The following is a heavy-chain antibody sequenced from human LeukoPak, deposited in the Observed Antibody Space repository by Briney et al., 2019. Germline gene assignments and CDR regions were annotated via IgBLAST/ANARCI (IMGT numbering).Heavy chain of an antibody. D-gene: IGHD1-7*01. J-gene: IGHJ4*02. V-gene: IGHV3-23*01. Sequence: GGSLRLSWAASGFTFSSYAMSWVRQAPGKGLEWVSAISGSGGSTYYADSVKGRFTISRDNSKNTLYLQMNSLRAEDTAVYYCAKANHFNWNYEGYFDYWGQGTLVTVSS. CDR1: GFTFSSYA. CDR2: ISGSGGST. CDR3: AKANHFNWNYEGYFDY.